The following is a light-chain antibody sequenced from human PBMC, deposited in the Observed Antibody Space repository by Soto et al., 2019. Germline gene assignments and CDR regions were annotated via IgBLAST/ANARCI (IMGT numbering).Light chain of an antibody. J-gene: IGKJ1*01. CDR2: GAS. CDR3: QQSFSTPRT. Sequence: DIQMTQSPSPLSASVGDRVTITCRASQTISTYLNWYQQKPGKAPKLLIYGASSLQSGVPSRFSGSGSGPDFTLTISSLQPEDFGPYYCQQSFSTPRTFGQGTKVDIK. V-gene: IGKV1-39*01. CDR1: QTISTY.